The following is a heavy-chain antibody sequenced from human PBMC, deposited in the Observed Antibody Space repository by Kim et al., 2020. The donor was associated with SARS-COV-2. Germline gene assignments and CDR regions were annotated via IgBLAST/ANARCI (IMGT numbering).Heavy chain of an antibody. CDR3: ARDYEGIDY. CDR2: GST. J-gene: IGHJ4*02. Sequence: GSTDSADSVKGRFTISRDNSKNTLYLQMNSLRAEDTAVYYCARDYEGIDYWGQVILVTVSS. D-gene: IGHD3-3*01. V-gene: IGHV3-53*01.